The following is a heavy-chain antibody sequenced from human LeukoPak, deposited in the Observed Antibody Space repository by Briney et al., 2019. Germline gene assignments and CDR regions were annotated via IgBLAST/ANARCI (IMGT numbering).Heavy chain of an antibody. CDR3: AASTYGSVSYVAFDS. V-gene: IGHV5-51*01. CDR2: MYPGDSDT. D-gene: IGHD3-10*01. Sequence: GESLQISCKGSGYSFTNYWIGWVRQMPGKGLEWMGIMYPGDSDTRYSPSFQGQITISADKSISTTYLQWSSLKASDTAIYYCAASTYGSVSYVAFDSWGQGTLVSVSS. J-gene: IGHJ4*02. CDR1: GYSFTNYW.